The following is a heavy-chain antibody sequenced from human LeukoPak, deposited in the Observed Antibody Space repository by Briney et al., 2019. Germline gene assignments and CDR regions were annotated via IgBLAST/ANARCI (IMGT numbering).Heavy chain of an antibody. CDR1: GGSISSYY. CDR3: ARDTTVGPVSQGYFDL. CDR2: IYYSGST. D-gene: IGHD1-26*01. J-gene: IGHJ2*01. V-gene: IGHV4-59*01. Sequence: PSETLSLTCTVSGGSISSYYWSWIRQPPGKGLDWIGYIYYSGSTNYNPSLKSRVTISVDTSKNQFSPKLSSVTAADTAVYYCARDTTVGPVSQGYFDLWGRGTLVTVSS.